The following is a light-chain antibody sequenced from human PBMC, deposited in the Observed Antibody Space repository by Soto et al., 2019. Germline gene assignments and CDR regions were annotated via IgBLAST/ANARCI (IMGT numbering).Light chain of an antibody. CDR1: QSVINN. CDR2: GIS. CDR3: QKYNNWPLT. J-gene: IGKJ4*01. Sequence: EIVLTPSQATLSLSPLEIVNISFRSSQSVINNYLAWYQQKPGQAPRLLIYGISTRATDIPARFSGSGSGTEFTLTISSLQSEDFAVYYCQKYNNWPLTFGGGTKVDIK. V-gene: IGKV3-15*01.